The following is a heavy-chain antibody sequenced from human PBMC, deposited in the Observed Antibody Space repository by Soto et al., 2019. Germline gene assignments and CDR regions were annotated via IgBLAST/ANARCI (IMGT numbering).Heavy chain of an antibody. D-gene: IGHD3-22*01. CDR3: ARDGYYDGSGYSFDF. CDR2: ISSISSYI. CDR1: GFTFSCYS. V-gene: IGHV3-21*01. J-gene: IGHJ4*02. Sequence: EVQLVESGGGLVQPGGSLRLSCAASGFTFSCYSMNWVRQAPGKGLEWVSAISSISSYINYADSVKGRFPISRENHQQQLHLQINCVRAEDTAVYYCARDGYYDGSGYSFDFWGQGTLVAVSS.